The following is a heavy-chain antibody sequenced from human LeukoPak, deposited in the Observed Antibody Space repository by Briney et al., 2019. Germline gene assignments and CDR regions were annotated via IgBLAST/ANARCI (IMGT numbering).Heavy chain of an antibody. CDR3: AKNLRGNYDTLTAFDP. Sequence: PGASLRLSCAASGFIFSNYAMAWVRQAPGKGLEWVSAITGTAYKTCYADSVKGRFTISRDNSKNTLYLQMNTLRAEDTAIYYCAKNLRGNYDTLTAFDPWGPGTLVTVSS. CDR1: GFIFSNYA. CDR2: ITGTAYKT. J-gene: IGHJ5*02. D-gene: IGHD3-9*01. V-gene: IGHV3-23*01.